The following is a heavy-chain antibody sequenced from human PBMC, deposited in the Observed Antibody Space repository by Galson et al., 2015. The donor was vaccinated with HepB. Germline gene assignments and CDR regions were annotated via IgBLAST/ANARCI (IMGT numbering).Heavy chain of an antibody. J-gene: IGHJ6*02. V-gene: IGHV5-10-1*01. CDR3: ARLLIEYCSSTSCPLLDYGMDV. D-gene: IGHD2-2*01. Sequence: QSGAEVKKPGESLRISCKGSGYSFTSYWISWVRQMPGKGLEWMGRIDPSDSYTNYSPSFQGHVTISADKSISTAYLQWSSLKASDTAMYYCARLLIEYCSSTSCPLLDYGMDVWGQGTTVTVSS. CDR2: IDPSDSYT. CDR1: GYSFTSYW.